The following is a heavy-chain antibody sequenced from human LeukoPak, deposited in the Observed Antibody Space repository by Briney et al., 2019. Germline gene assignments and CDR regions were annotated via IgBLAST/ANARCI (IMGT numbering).Heavy chain of an antibody. J-gene: IGHJ6*03. Sequence: SLKVSCKASVGTFSSYAISWVRQAPGQGLEWMGGIIPIFGTANYAQKFQGRVTITADKSTSTAYMELSSLRSEDTAVYYCARGGYCSSTSCYSGGYYYYYMDVWGKGTTVTVSS. D-gene: IGHD2-2*01. V-gene: IGHV1-69*06. CDR1: VGTFSSYA. CDR3: ARGGYCSSTSCYSGGYYYYYMDV. CDR2: IIPIFGTA.